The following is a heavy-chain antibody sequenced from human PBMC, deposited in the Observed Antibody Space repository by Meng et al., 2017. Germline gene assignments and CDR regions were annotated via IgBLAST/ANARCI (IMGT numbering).Heavy chain of an antibody. D-gene: IGHD3-16*02. CDR1: GFTFSSFG. CDR2: IWYDGSNK. V-gene: IGHV3-33*01. CDR3: ARDDSYIVY. J-gene: IGHJ4*02. Sequence: GESLKISCAASGFTFSSFGMHWVRQAPGKGLEWVAVIWYDGSNKYYADSVKGRFTISRDNSKNTLYLQMNSLRAEDTAVYYCARDDSYIVYWGQGTRVTGSS.